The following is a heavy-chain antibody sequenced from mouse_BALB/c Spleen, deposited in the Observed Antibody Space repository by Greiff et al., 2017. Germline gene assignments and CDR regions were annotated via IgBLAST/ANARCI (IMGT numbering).Heavy chain of an antibody. V-gene: IGHV3-6*02. CDR3: AREGEPAMDY. CDR2: ISYDGSN. J-gene: IGHJ4*01. CDR1: GYSITSGYY. Sequence: DVQLQESGPGLVKPSQSLSLTCSVTGYSITSGYYWNWIRQFPGNKLEWMGYISYDGSNNYNPSLKNRISITRDTSKNQFFLKLNSVTTEDTATYYCAREGEPAMDYWGQGTSVTVSS.